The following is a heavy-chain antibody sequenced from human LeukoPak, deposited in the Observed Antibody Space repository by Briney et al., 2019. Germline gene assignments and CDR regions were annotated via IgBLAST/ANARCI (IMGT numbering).Heavy chain of an antibody. Sequence: PGGSLRLSCADSGFTFSRQAMSWVRQAPGKGLEWVSAISGTGGSTYYADSVKGRFTISRDNSKNTLYLQMNSLRAEDTAVYYCAKKYNYGSGSYGYFDYWGQGTLVTVSS. D-gene: IGHD3-10*01. CDR1: GFTFSRQA. J-gene: IGHJ4*02. CDR2: ISGTGGST. CDR3: AKKYNYGSGSYGYFDY. V-gene: IGHV3-23*01.